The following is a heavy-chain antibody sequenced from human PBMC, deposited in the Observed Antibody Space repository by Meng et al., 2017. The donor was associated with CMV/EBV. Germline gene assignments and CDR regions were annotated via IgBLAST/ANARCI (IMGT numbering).Heavy chain of an antibody. CDR2: ISGSGGST. J-gene: IGHJ5*02. CDR3: AKDRAGTPSWFDP. D-gene: IGHD1-1*01. CDR1: GFTFSSYA. V-gene: IGHV3-23*01. Sequence: AAGFTFSSYAMSWVRQAPGKGLAWVSAISGSGGSTYYADSVKGRFTISRDNSKNTLYLQMNSLRAEDTAVYYCAKDRAGTPSWFDPWGQGTLVTVSS.